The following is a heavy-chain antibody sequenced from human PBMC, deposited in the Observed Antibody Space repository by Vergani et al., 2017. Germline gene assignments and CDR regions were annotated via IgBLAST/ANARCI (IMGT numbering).Heavy chain of an antibody. CDR2: IYSGDET. CDR3: ARGNYYGSGTYVDP. D-gene: IGHD3-10*01. CDR1: GSTVSGNY. J-gene: IGHJ5*02. Sequence: ELQLVESGGGLVQPGGSLRLSCAASGSTVSGNYMTWVRQAPGKGLEWVSHIYSGDETYSADSVKGRVIISRDTSKNTLQLQINNLRVEDTAVYYCARGNYYGSGTYVDPWGQGTLVTVSS. V-gene: IGHV3-66*02.